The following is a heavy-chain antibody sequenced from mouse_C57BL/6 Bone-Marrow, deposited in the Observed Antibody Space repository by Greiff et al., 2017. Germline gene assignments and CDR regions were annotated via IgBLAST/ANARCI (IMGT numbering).Heavy chain of an antibody. CDR1: GFTFSDYG. J-gene: IGHJ3*01. Sequence: VMLVESGGGLVKPGGSLTLSCAASGFTFSDYGMHWVRQAPEQGLEWVAYISSGSSTIYYADTVKGRFTISRDNAKNTLFPQMTSLRSEDTARYYCARKSNFAWFAYWGQGTLVTVSA. D-gene: IGHD2-5*01. CDR2: ISSGSSTI. CDR3: ARKSNFAWFAY. V-gene: IGHV5-17*01.